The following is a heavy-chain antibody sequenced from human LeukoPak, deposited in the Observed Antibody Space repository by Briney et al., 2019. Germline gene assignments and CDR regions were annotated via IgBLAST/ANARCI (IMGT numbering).Heavy chain of an antibody. Sequence: PGGPLRLSCAASGFTSSSYWMHWVGQAQGRGRVWVSRINSDGSSTSYADSVKGRFTISRDNAKNTLYLQMNSLRAEDTAVYYCARADDGVYSWVNYWGQGTLVTVSS. CDR3: ARADDGVYSWVNY. CDR1: GFTSSSYW. V-gene: IGHV3-74*01. J-gene: IGHJ4*02. CDR2: INSDGSST. D-gene: IGHD4-23*01.